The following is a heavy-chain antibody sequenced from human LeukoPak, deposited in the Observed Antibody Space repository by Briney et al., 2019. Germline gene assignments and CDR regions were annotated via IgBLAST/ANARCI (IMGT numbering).Heavy chain of an antibody. CDR2: ISGSGGST. Sequence: QPGRSLRLSCAASGFTFDDYAMHWVRQAPGKGLEWVSAISGSGGSTYYADSVKGRFTISRDNSKNTLYLQMNSLRAEDTAVYYCAKGLGYSSGWYASLDFQHWGQGTLVTVSS. D-gene: IGHD6-19*01. J-gene: IGHJ1*01. CDR3: AKGLGYSSGWYASLDFQH. CDR1: GFTFDDYA. V-gene: IGHV3-23*01.